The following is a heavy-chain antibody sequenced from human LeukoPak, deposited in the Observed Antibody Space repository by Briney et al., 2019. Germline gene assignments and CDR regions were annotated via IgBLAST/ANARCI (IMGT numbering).Heavy chain of an antibody. Sequence: GGSLRLSCAASGFTFSSYSMNWVRQAPGKGLEWVSSISSSSSYIYYADSVRGRFTISRDNAKNSLYLQMNSLRAEDTAVYYCAKDGYCSGGSCHIADYYGMDVWGQGTTVTVSS. J-gene: IGHJ6*02. CDR2: ISSSSSYI. CDR1: GFTFSSYS. D-gene: IGHD2-15*01. V-gene: IGHV3-21*01. CDR3: AKDGYCSGGSCHIADYYGMDV.